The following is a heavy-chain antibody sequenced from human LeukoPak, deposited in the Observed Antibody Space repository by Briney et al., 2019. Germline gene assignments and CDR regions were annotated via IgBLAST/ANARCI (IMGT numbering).Heavy chain of an antibody. CDR2: IIPIFGTA. D-gene: IGHD2-2*01. CDR3: AIVVTAASWFDP. CDR1: GGTFSSYA. Sequence: AASVTVSCKASGGTFSSYAISWVRQAPGQGLEWMGGIIPIFGTANYAQNFQGRVTITTDESTSTAYMELSSLRSEDTAVYYCAIVVTAASWFDPWGQGTLVTVSS. J-gene: IGHJ5*02. V-gene: IGHV1-69*05.